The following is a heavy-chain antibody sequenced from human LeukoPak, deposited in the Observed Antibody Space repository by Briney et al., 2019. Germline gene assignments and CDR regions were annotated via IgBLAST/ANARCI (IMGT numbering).Heavy chain of an antibody. CDR2: IYYSGST. D-gene: IGHD1-26*01. CDR1: GGSISSSSYY. J-gene: IGHJ5*02. Sequence: AETLSLTCTVSGGSISSSSYYWGWIRQPPGKGLEWIGSIYYSGSTYYNPSLKSRVTISVDTSKNQFSLKLSSVTAADTAVYYCARVMLSGSYSNVNWFDPWGQGTLVTVSS. CDR3: ARVMLSGSYSNVNWFDP. V-gene: IGHV4-39*07.